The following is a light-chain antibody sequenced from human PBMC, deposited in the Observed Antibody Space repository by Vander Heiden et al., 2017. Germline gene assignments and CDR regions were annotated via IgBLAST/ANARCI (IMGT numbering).Light chain of an antibody. CDR1: QGISSR. CDR2: NAS. Sequence: DIQITKPHSTLSDSEGERVTIPCRASQGISSRLAWYQQKQGKAPKLLIYNASSLGCGVPSRFSGIGSRTEFTLSISSLQPDDFASYYCQQFLTFGQGTKVEIK. CDR3: QQFLT. J-gene: IGKJ1*01. V-gene: IGKV1-5*03.